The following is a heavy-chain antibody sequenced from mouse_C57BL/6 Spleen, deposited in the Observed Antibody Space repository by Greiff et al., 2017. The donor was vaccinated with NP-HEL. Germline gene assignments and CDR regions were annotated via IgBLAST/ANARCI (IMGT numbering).Heavy chain of an antibody. CDR1: GFTFSSYG. Sequence: EVMLVESGGDLVKPGGSLKLSCAASGFTFSSYGMSWVRQTPDKRLEWVATISSGGSYTYYPDSVKGRFTISSDNAKNTLYLQMSSLKSEDTAMYYCARQTGTEAYWGQGTLVTVSA. V-gene: IGHV5-6*01. CDR3: ARQTGTEAY. J-gene: IGHJ3*01. CDR2: ISSGGSYT. D-gene: IGHD4-1*01.